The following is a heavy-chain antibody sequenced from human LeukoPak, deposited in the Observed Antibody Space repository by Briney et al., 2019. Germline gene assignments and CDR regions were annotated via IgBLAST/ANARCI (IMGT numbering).Heavy chain of an antibody. D-gene: IGHD5-12*01. J-gene: IGHJ4*02. CDR2: ISYDGSNK. CDR3: ARGRADIVATAYFDY. CDR1: GFTFSSYG. V-gene: IGHV3-30*03. Sequence: GRSLRLSCAASGFTFSSYGMHWVRQAPGKGLEWVAVISYDGSNKYYADSVKGRFTISRDNSKNTLYLQMNSLRAEDTAVYYCARGRADIVATAYFDYWGQGTLVTVSS.